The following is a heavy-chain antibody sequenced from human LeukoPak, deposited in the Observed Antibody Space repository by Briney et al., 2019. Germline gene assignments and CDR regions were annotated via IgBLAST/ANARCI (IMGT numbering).Heavy chain of an antibody. CDR2: INHSGST. V-gene: IGHV4-34*01. CDR3: AREPHRYCSSTSCYLDGMDV. Sequence: SETLSLTCAVYGGSFSGYYWSWIRQPPGEGLEWIGEINHSGSTNYNPSLKSRVTISVDTSKNQFSLKLSSVTAADTAVYYCAREPHRYCSSTSCYLDGMDVWGQGTTVTVSS. CDR1: GGSFSGYY. D-gene: IGHD2-2*01. J-gene: IGHJ6*02.